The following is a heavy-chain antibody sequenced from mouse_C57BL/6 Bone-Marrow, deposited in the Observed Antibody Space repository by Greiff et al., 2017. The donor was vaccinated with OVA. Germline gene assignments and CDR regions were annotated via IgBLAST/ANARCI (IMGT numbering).Heavy chain of an antibody. CDR2: IFPGSGST. J-gene: IGHJ2*01. V-gene: IGHV1-56*01. Sequence: VQLQQSGPELVRPGASVKISCKAPGYTFTSHWMQWVRQRPGQGLEWIGEIFPGSGSTNYNEKFKGRATLTVDTSSSTAYMQLSSLTPEDSAVYFSVIYYYGRDFDDWGKGTTLTVSS. D-gene: IGHD1-1*01. CDR1: GYTFTSHW. CDR3: VIYYYGRDFDD.